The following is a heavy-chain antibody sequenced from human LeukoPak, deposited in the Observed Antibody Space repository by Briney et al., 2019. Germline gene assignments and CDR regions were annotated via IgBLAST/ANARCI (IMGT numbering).Heavy chain of an antibody. CDR1: GGSISSYY. D-gene: IGHD5-18*01. CDR2: IYYSGST. CDR3: AREGGLYTYGAGSLRYFDY. V-gene: IGHV4-59*01. Sequence: PSETLSLTCTVSGGSISSYYWSWIRQPPGKGLEWIGYIYYSGSTNYSPSLKSRVTISVDTSKNQFSLKLSSVTAADTAVYYCAREGGLYTYGAGSLRYFDYWGQGTLVTVSS. J-gene: IGHJ4*02.